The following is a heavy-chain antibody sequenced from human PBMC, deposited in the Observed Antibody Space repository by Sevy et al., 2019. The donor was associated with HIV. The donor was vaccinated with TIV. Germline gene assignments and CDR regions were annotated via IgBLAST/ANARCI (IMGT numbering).Heavy chain of an antibody. CDR2: ISSTGSTI. J-gene: IGHJ6*02. D-gene: IGHD1-26*01. Sequence: GGSLRLSCAASGFTFSDYYMSWIRQAPGKGLEWVSFISSTGSTIYYADSVKGRFTTSRDNAQNSLYLQMNSLRGEDTAVYYCARDMGAVTYYYYGMDVWGQGTTVTVSS. V-gene: IGHV3-11*01. CDR3: ARDMGAVTYYYYGMDV. CDR1: GFTFSDYY.